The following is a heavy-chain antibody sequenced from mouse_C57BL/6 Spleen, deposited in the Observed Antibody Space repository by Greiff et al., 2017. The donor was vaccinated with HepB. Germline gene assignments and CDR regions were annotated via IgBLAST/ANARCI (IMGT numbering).Heavy chain of an antibody. J-gene: IGHJ2*01. CDR1: GYAFSSSW. CDR2: IYPGDGDT. CDR3: ARNASQYPNFDY. V-gene: IGHV1-82*01. Sequence: LQESGPELVKPGASVKISCKASGYAFSSSWMNWVKQRPGKGLEWIGRIYPGDGDTNYNGKFKGKATLTADKSSSTAYMQLSSLTSEDSAVYFCARNASQYPNFDYWGQGTTLTVSS. D-gene: IGHD5-1-1*01.